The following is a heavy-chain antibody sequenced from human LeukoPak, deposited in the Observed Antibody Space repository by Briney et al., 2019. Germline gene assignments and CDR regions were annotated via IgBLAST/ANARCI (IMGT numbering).Heavy chain of an antibody. D-gene: IGHD2-2*01. CDR1: GFTFSSYS. J-gene: IGHJ6*02. CDR2: ISSSSSYI. Sequence: PGGSLRLSCAASGFTFSSYSMNWVRQAPGKGLEWVSSISSSSSYIYYADSVKGRFTISRDSAKNSLYLQMNSLRAEDTAVYYCASLAYCSSISCYGMDVWGQGTTVTVSS. CDR3: ASLAYCSSISCYGMDV. V-gene: IGHV3-21*01.